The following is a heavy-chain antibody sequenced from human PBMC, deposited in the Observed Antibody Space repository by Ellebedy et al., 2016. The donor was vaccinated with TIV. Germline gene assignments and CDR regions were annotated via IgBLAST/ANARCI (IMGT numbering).Heavy chain of an antibody. Sequence: GESLKISCAASGFTFSSYAMSWVRQAPGKGLEWVSAISGSGGSTYYADSVKGRFTISRDNSKNTLYLQMNSLRAEDTAVYYCARGGVWDFWVPNWFDPWGQGTLVTVSS. CDR3: ARGGVWDFWVPNWFDP. D-gene: IGHD3-3*01. J-gene: IGHJ5*02. CDR2: ISGSGGST. V-gene: IGHV3-23*01. CDR1: GFTFSSYA.